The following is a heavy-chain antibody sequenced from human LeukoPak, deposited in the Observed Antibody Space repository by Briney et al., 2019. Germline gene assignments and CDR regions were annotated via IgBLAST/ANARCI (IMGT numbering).Heavy chain of an antibody. V-gene: IGHV3-33*01. J-gene: IGHJ4*02. CDR1: GFTFSSYG. CDR2: IWHDGSNK. CDR3: ARGKYYYDSSGYYYGDLLYYFDY. Sequence: SGGSLRLSCAASGFTFSSYGMHWVRQAPGKGLEWVAVIWHDGSNKYYADSVKGRFTISRDNSKNTLYVQMNSLRAEDTAVYYCARGKYYYDSSGYYYGDLLYYFDYWGQGTLVTVSS. D-gene: IGHD3-22*01.